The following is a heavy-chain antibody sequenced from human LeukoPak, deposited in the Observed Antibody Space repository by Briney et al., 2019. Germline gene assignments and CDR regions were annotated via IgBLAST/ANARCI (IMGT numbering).Heavy chain of an antibody. J-gene: IGHJ5*02. CDR1: GFTFSSYS. CDR3: ATLHWDDGVVSGFDQ. CDR2: IRHDGNEI. V-gene: IGHV3-7*01. Sequence: GGSLRLSCAASGFTFSSYSMNWVRQAPGKGLEWVANIRHDGNEIYYADSVKGRFTISRDNAKRSLYLQMNILRAEDTAIYYCATLHWDDGVVSGFDQWGQGILVTVSS. D-gene: IGHD2-2*01.